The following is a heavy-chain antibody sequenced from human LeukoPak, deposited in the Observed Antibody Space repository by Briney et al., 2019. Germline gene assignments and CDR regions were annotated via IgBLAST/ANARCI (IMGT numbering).Heavy chain of an antibody. V-gene: IGHV1-18*01. CDR2: ISAYNGNT. J-gene: IGHJ6*03. Sequence: ASVKVSCKASGYTFTSYGISWVRQAPGQGLEWMGWISAYNGNTNYAQKLQGRVTMTTDTSTSTAYMELRSLRSEDTAVYYCARGIAAAGTAVHYYYYYMDVWGKGTTVTVSS. CDR1: GYTFTSYG. D-gene: IGHD6-13*01. CDR3: ARGIAAAGTAVHYYYYYMDV.